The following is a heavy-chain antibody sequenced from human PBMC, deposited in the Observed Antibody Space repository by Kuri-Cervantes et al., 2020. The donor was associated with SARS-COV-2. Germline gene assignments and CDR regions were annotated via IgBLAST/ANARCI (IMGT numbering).Heavy chain of an antibody. CDR3: ASRFWSGYYQPYYYYGMDV. V-gene: IGHV3-30*03. Sequence: GESLKISCAAPGFTFSRYGMHWVRQAPGKGLEWVAVISYDGSNKYYADSVKGRFTISRDNSKNTLYLQMNSLRAEDTAVYYCASRFWSGYYQPYYYYGMDVWGQGTTVTVSS. CDR2: ISYDGSNK. CDR1: GFTFSRYG. D-gene: IGHD3-3*01. J-gene: IGHJ6*02.